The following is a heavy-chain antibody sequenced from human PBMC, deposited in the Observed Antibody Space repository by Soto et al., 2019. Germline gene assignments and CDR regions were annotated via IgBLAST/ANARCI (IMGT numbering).Heavy chain of an antibody. D-gene: IGHD2-8*02. CDR1: GFIVSSYG. Sequence: QVPLVESGGGVVQPGRSLRLSCAASGFIVSSYGMHWVRQAPGKGLEWVAVISRDGGTKYYADSVKGRFAISKDNSRNTLFLEMNSLRGDDMAVYYCTGEVASGYWGQGTLVTVSS. V-gene: IGHV3-30*03. CDR2: ISRDGGTK. CDR3: TGEVASGY. J-gene: IGHJ4*02.